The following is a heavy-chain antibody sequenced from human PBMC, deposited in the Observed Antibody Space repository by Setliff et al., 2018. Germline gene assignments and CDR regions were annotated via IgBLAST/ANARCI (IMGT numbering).Heavy chain of an antibody. CDR3: AKDGGTAMLMTYFYGLDV. V-gene: IGHV3-48*03. J-gene: IGHJ6*02. Sequence: GGSLRLSCEASGFTFSNHGMNWVRQAPGKGLEWVAYINAWGTSMYYADSVKGRFSISRDNAKNSLFQQMNSLRAEDMAVYFCAKDGGTAMLMTYFYGLDVWGPETLLVTVSS. CDR1: GFTFSNHG. D-gene: IGHD5-18*01. CDR2: INAWGTSM.